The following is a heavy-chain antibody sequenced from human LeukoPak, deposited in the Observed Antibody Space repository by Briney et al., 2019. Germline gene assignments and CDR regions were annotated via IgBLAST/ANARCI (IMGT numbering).Heavy chain of an antibody. J-gene: IGHJ4*02. D-gene: IGHD5-12*01. CDR2: INVFSGDT. CDR3: AIDGGYVRGTYSCYCDF. CDR1: GHTFVNYN. V-gene: IGHV1-18*01. Sequence: ASVKVSCKPSGHTFVNYNVLGVRPAPGQGLGWVGWINVFSGDTDYAQKLQGTVSMTTDTSTETAYMELTSLRSDDTAVYYCAIDGGYVRGTYSCYCDFWGQGTLVTVSS.